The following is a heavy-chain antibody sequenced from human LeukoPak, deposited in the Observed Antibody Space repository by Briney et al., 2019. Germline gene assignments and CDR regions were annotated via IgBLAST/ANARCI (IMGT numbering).Heavy chain of an antibody. CDR3: AREGGGSNRCLD. V-gene: IGHV4-4*07. J-gene: IGHJ1*01. CDR2: IYATGTT. Sequence: SETLSLTCTVSGGSMSGYFWSWIRQPAGKGLEWIGRIYATGTTNYNPSLKSRVTMSVDTSKNQFSLNLTSVTAADTAVYYCAREGGGSNRCLDWGQGTLVTVSS. CDR1: GGSMSGYF. D-gene: IGHD3-16*02.